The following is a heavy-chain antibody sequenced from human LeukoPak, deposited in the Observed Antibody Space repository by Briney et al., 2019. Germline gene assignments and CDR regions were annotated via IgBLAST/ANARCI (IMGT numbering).Heavy chain of an antibody. J-gene: IGHJ4*02. CDR3: AKDHYYDSSGYWRPFDY. D-gene: IGHD3-22*01. CDR1: GFTFSSYG. CDR2: IWYDGSNK. Sequence: GGSLRLSCAASGFTFSSYGMHWVRQAPGKGLEWVAVIWYDGSNKYYADSVKGRFTISRDNSKNTLYLQMNSLRAEDTAVYYCAKDHYYDSSGYWRPFDYWGQGTLVTVSS. V-gene: IGHV3-33*06.